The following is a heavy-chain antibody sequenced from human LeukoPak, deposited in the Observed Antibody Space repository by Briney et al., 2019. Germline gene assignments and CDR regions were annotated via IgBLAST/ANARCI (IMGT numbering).Heavy chain of an antibody. CDR3: ARVRGSVGGAFDI. Sequence: SETLSLTCTVSGGSISSYYWSWIRQPPGKGLEWIGYIYYSGSTNYNPSPKSRVTISVDTSKNQFSLKLSSVTAADTAVYYCARVRGSVGGAFDIWGQGTMVTVSS. J-gene: IGHJ3*02. D-gene: IGHD3-10*01. CDR2: IYYSGST. V-gene: IGHV4-59*01. CDR1: GGSISSYY.